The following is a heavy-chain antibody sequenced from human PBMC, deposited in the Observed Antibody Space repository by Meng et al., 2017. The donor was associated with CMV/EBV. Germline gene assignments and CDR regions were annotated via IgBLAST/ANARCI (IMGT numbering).Heavy chain of an antibody. CDR3: ASTDVVGEDYYYGMDV. CDR2: INPNSGGT. V-gene: IGHV1-2*02. J-gene: IGHJ6*02. D-gene: IGHD3-16*01. CDR1: GYTFTGYY. Sequence: ASVKVSCKASGYTFTGYYMHWVRQATGQGLEWMGWINPNSGGTNYAQKFQGRVTMTRDTSISTAYMELSRLRSDDTAVYYCASTDVVGEDYYYGMDVWGQGTTVTVSS.